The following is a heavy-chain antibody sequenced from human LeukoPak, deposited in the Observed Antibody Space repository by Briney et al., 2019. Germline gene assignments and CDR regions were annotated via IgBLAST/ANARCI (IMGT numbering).Heavy chain of an antibody. CDR2: IYHSGST. D-gene: IGHD5-12*01. Sequence: PSETLSLTCTVSGGSISSGGYYWSWIRQPPGKGLEWIGYIYHSGSTYYNPSLKSRVTISVDRSKNQFSLKLSSVTAADTAVYYCARDSGYASDYWGQGTLVTVSS. V-gene: IGHV4-30-2*01. CDR3: ARDSGYASDY. J-gene: IGHJ4*02. CDR1: GGSISSGGYY.